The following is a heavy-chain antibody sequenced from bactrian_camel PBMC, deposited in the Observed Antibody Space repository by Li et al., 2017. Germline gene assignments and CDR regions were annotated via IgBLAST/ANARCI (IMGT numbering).Heavy chain of an antibody. CDR1: GFTFSTYA. CDR2: IDIDGSRT. D-gene: IGHD1*01. CDR3: AKHDDWLGHDY. Sequence: VQLVESGGGLVQPGGSLRLSCAASGFTFSTYAMSWVRQAPGKGLEWVSTIDIDGSRTYYVDSVKGRFTISRDNKLNMVYLQLSSLTTEDTAMYYCAKHDDWLGHDYWGQGTQVTVS. J-gene: IGHJ4*01. V-gene: IGHV3S40*01.